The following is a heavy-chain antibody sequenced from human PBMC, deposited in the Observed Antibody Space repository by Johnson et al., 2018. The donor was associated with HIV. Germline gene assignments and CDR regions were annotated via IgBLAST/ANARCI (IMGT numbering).Heavy chain of an antibody. V-gene: IGHV3-15*01. CDR3: ARVGQQSNAFDI. CDR2: IKSRTDGETT. D-gene: IGHD6-13*01. CDR1: GFTVSSNY. J-gene: IGHJ3*02. Sequence: VQLVESGGGLVQPGGSLRLSCAASGFTVSSNYMSWVRQAPGKGLEWVGRIKSRTDGETTAYAAPVKDRFTISRDDSKNSLYLQMNSLKTEDTAVYYCARVGQQSNAFDIWGQGTMVTVSS.